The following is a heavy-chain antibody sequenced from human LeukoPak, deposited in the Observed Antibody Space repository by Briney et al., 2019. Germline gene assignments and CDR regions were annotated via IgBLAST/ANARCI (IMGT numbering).Heavy chain of an antibody. CDR3: ARLDRPIWFGESTIGY. CDR1: GFTLSSYW. V-gene: IGHV3-7*01. Sequence: GGSLRLSCAASGFTLSSYWMSWVRQAPGKGLEWVANIKQDGSEKYYVDSVKGRFTISRDNAKNSLYLQMNSLRAEDTAVYYCARLDRPIWFGESTIGYWGQGTLVTVSS. CDR2: IKQDGSEK. J-gene: IGHJ4*02. D-gene: IGHD3-10*01.